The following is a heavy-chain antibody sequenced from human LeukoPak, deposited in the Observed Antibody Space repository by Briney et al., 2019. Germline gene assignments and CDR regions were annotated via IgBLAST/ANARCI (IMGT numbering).Heavy chain of an antibody. J-gene: IGHJ4*02. Sequence: SETLSLTCAVYGGSFSGYYWSWIRQPPGKGLEWIGEINHSGSTNYDPSLKSRVTISVDTSKNQFSLKLSSVTAADTAVYYCARGEFTYYYDSSGPAGYWGQGTLVTVSS. CDR3: ARGEFTYYYDSSGPAGY. D-gene: IGHD3-22*01. V-gene: IGHV4-34*01. CDR1: GGSFSGYY. CDR2: INHSGST.